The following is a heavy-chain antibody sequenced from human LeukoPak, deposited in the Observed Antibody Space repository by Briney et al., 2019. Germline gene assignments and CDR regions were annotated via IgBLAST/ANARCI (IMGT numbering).Heavy chain of an antibody. J-gene: IGHJ4*02. Sequence: GGSLRLSCAASGFTFSDYTMNWVRQAPGRGLEWISFISRDSSAIRYADSVKGRFTISRDNAKNSLYLQINSLKDEDTAVYYCVRDKNWAFDYWGQGTLVTVSS. D-gene: IGHD7-27*01. CDR2: ISRDSSAI. CDR1: GFTFSDYT. CDR3: VRDKNWAFDY. V-gene: IGHV3-48*02.